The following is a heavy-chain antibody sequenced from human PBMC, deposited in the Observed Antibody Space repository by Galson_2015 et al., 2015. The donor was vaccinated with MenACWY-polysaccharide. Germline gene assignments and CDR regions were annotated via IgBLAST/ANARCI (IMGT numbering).Heavy chain of an antibody. CDR3: ASNGDQGY. CDR1: GFTVSNNY. V-gene: IGHV3-53*01. D-gene: IGHD4-17*01. J-gene: IGHJ4*02. CDR2: IYSGGST. Sequence: SLRLSCAASGFTVSNNYMNWFRQTPEKGLEWDSLIYSGGSTHYADSVKGRFTISRDSSKNTLYLQMNSLRAEDTAWYYCASNGDQGYWGQGTLVTVSS.